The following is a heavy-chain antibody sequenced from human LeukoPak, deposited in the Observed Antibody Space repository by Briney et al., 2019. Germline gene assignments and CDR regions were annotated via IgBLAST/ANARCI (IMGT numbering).Heavy chain of an antibody. V-gene: IGHV3-33*01. J-gene: IGHJ3*02. D-gene: IGHD3-3*01. CDR3: ARDRFVGYYDFWSGYYDDAFDI. Sequence: GGSLRLSCAASGFTFSSYDMHWVRQAPGKGLEWVAVMWYDGSNKYYADSVKGRFTISRDNSKNTLYLQMNSLRAEDTAVYYCARDRFVGYYDFWSGYYDDAFDIWGQGTMVTVSS. CDR1: GFTFSSYD. CDR2: MWYDGSNK.